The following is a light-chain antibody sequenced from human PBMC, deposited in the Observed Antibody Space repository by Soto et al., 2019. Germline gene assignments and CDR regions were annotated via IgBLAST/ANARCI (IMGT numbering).Light chain of an antibody. CDR1: SSNIGSNT. CDR3: AAWDDSLNGPV. J-gene: IGLJ3*02. Sequence: QSVLTQPPSVSGTPGQRVTISCSGSSSNIGSNTVSWYQQLPGTTPKLLIYSNDQPPSGVPDRFSDSKSGTSASLVISGLQSEDEADYYCAAWDDSLNGPVFGGGTKLTVL. CDR2: SND. V-gene: IGLV1-44*01.